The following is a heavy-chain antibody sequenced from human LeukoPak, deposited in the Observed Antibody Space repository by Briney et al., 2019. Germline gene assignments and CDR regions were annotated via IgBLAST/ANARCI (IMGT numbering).Heavy chain of an antibody. D-gene: IGHD5-18*01. V-gene: IGHV3-23*01. J-gene: IGHJ4*02. CDR2: ISGCGGST. CDR1: GFTFSSYS. CDR3: AKAGVVYSYGLFDY. Sequence: PGGSLRLSCAASGFTFSSYSMSWVRQAPGKGLEWVSAISGCGGSTYYADSVKGRFTISRDNSKNTLYLQMNSLRAEDTAVYYCAKAGVVYSYGLFDYWGQGTLVTVSS.